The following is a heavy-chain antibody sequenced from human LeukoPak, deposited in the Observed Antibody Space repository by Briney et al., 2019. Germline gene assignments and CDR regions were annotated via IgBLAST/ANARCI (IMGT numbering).Heavy chain of an antibody. CDR3: AREPANSSSPPVSPDY. CDR2: INPNSGGT. Sequence: ASVKVSCQASGYTFTGYYMHWVRQAPGQGLEWMGWINPNSGGTNYAQKFQGRVTMTRDTSISTAYMELSRMRSDDTAVYYCAREPANSSSPPVSPDYWGQGTLVTVSS. CDR1: GYTFTGYY. J-gene: IGHJ4*02. V-gene: IGHV1-2*02. D-gene: IGHD6-13*01.